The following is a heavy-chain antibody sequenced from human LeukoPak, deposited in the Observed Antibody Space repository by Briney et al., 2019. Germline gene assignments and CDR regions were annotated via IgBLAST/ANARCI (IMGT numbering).Heavy chain of an antibody. J-gene: IGHJ3*02. CDR1: GYTFTSYG. CDR3: ARDRRVAPHLNDAFDI. Sequence: ASVKVSCKASGYTFTSYGISWVRQAPGQGLEWMGWISAYNGNTNYAQKLQGRVTMTTDTSTSTAYMELRSLRSDDTAVYYCARDRRVAPHLNDAFDIWGQGTMVTVSS. D-gene: IGHD2-15*01. CDR2: ISAYNGNT. V-gene: IGHV1-18*01.